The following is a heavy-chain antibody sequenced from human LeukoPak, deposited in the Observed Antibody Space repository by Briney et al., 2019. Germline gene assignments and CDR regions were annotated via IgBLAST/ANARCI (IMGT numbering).Heavy chain of an antibody. V-gene: IGHV3-33*01. D-gene: IGHD2-15*01. CDR2: IWYDGSNK. CDR1: GFTFSSYG. Sequence: PGRSLRLSCAASGFTFSSYGMHWVRQAPGKGLEWVAVIWYDGSNKYYADSVKGRFTISRDNSKNTLYLQMNSLRAEDTAVYYCARDRDRTLRYCSGGSCYAFDYWGQGTLVTVSS. CDR3: ARDRDRTLRYCSGGSCYAFDY. J-gene: IGHJ4*02.